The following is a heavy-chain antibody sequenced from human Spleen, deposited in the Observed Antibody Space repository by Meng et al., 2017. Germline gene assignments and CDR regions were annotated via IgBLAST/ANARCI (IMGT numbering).Heavy chain of an antibody. CDR2: INSSGHP. CDR1: GYTFTSYY. D-gene: IGHD2-15*01. V-gene: IGHV1-46*01. Sequence: QGRLVQSGSEAKMTGASVKVSCKASGYTFTSYYMHWVRQAPGQGLEWMGIINSSGHPTYAQKFQGRVTMTIDTHTNTAFMELRSLTSDDTAVYYCASGTPGRSYCDYWGQGTLVTVSS. J-gene: IGHJ4*02. CDR3: ASGTPGRSYCDY.